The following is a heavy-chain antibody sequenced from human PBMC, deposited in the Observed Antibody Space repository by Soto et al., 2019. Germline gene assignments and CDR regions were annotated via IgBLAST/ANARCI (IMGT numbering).Heavy chain of an antibody. Sequence: EVQLLESGGGLVQTGGSLRLSCAASGFTFSSYAMSWVRQAPGKGLEWVSAISGSGGSTYYADSVKGRFTISRDNSKNTLYLQMNSLRAEDTAVYYCAKDDNDFWSGSSIYYYYGMDVWGQGTTVTVSS. D-gene: IGHD3-3*01. CDR1: GFTFSSYA. CDR3: AKDDNDFWSGSSIYYYYGMDV. CDR2: ISGSGGST. V-gene: IGHV3-23*01. J-gene: IGHJ6*02.